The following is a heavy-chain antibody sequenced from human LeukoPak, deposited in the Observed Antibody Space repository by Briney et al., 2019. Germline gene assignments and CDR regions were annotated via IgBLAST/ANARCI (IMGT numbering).Heavy chain of an antibody. V-gene: IGHV4-4*07. CDR1: GGSISSYY. Sequence: SETLSLTYTVSGGSISSYYWSWIRQPAGKGLEWIGSIYNSGRTNYNPSLKRRVTTSVHTPKNQFSLKLSSVTAADTAVYYCARSRASSSLRYWGQGPLVTVSS. CDR2: IYNSGRT. J-gene: IGHJ4*02. CDR3: ARSRASSSLRY. D-gene: IGHD6-6*01.